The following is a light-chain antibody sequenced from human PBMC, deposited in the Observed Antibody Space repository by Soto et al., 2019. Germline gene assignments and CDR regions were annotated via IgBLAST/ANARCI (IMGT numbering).Light chain of an antibody. J-gene: IGLJ1*01. CDR1: SSDVGGYNY. V-gene: IGLV2-14*01. CDR2: EVS. Sequence: QSVLTQPASVSGSPGQSITISCTGTSSDVGGYNYVSWYQQHPGKAPKLMIYEVSNRPSGVSNRFSGSKSGNTASLTISGLQAQDEADYYCSSHTSSSTLVSGNGTKVTVL. CDR3: SSHTSSSTLV.